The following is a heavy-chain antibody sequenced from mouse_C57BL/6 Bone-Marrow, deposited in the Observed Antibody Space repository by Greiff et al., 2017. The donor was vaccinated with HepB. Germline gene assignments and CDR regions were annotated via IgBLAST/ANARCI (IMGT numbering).Heavy chain of an antibody. D-gene: IGHD1-2*01. CDR1: GYAFTNYL. CDR3: ARGAYGGSSYWDFDV. V-gene: IGHV1-54*01. CDR2: INPGSGGT. J-gene: IGHJ1*03. Sequence: VKLQQSGAELVRPGTSVKVSCKASGYAFTNYLIEWVKQRPGQGLEWIGVINPGSGGTNYNEKFKGKATLTADKSSSTAYMQLSSLTSEDSAVYFCARGAYGGSSYWDFDVWGTGTTVTVSS.